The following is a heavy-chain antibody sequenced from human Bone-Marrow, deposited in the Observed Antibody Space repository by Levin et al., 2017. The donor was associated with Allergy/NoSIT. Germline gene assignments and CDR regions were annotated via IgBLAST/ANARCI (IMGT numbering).Heavy chain of an antibody. Sequence: ASVKVSCKASGYTFTGYYMHWVRQAPGQGLEWMGWINPNSGGTNYAQKFQGRVTMTRDTSISTAYMELSRLRSDDTAVYYCARTSCAVAGTPWFDPWGQGTLVTVSS. CDR2: INPNSGGT. CDR1: GYTFTGYY. V-gene: IGHV1-2*02. D-gene: IGHD6-19*01. J-gene: IGHJ5*02. CDR3: ARTSCAVAGTPWFDP.